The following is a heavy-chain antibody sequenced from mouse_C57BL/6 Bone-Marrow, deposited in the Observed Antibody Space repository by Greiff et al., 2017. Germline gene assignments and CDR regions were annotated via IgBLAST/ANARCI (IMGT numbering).Heavy chain of an antibody. CDR2: IYPGSGST. J-gene: IGHJ4*01. CDR1: GYTFTSYW. V-gene: IGHV1-55*01. CDR3: ARASDGYDYAMDY. Sequence: VQLQQPGAELVKPGASVKMSCKASGYTFTSYWITWVKQRPGQGLEWIGDIYPGSGSTNYNEKFKSKATLTVDTSSSTAYMQLSSLTSEDSAVYYGARASDGYDYAMDYWGQGTSVTVSS. D-gene: IGHD2-3*01.